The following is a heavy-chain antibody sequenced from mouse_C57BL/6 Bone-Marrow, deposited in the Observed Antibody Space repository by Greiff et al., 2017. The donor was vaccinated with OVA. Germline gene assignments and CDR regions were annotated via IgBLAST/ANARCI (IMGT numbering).Heavy chain of an antibody. CDR3: ARIPYGNYGGYYFDY. CDR2: IYPGSGNT. Sequence: QVQLQQSGAELVRPGASVKLSCKASGYTFTDYYINWVKQRPGQGLEWIARIYPGSGNTYYNEKFKGKATLTAEKSSSTAYMQLSSLTSEDSAVYFCARIPYGNYGGYYFDYWGQGTTLTVSS. D-gene: IGHD2-10*02. CDR1: GYTFTDYY. V-gene: IGHV1-76*01. J-gene: IGHJ2*01.